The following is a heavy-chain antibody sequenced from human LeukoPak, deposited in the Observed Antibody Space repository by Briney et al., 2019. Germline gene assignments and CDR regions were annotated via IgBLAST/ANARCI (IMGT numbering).Heavy chain of an antibody. CDR2: ISSSSSYI. D-gene: IGHD3-22*01. Sequence: GGSLRLSWAASGFTFSSYSMNWVRQAPGKGLEWVSSISSSSSYIYYADSVKGRFTISRDNAKNSLYLQMNSLRAEDTAVYYCARCYDSSGYPNWFDPWGQGTLVTVSS. V-gene: IGHV3-21*01. J-gene: IGHJ5*02. CDR3: ARCYDSSGYPNWFDP. CDR1: GFTFSSYS.